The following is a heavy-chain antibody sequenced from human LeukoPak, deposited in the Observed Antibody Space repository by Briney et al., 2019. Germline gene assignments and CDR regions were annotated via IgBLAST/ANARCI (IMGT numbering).Heavy chain of an antibody. J-gene: IGHJ5*02. V-gene: IGHV1-18*01. Sequence: ASVKVSCKASGYTFTSYGISWVRQAPGQGLEWMGWISAYNGNTNYAQKLQGRVTMTTDTSTSTAYMELRSLRSDDTAVYYWARNRLPARPPGSGAPGGRETRVTVSS. CDR2: ISAYNGNT. CDR1: GYTFTSYG. D-gene: IGHD6-6*01. CDR3: ARNRLPARPPGSGAP.